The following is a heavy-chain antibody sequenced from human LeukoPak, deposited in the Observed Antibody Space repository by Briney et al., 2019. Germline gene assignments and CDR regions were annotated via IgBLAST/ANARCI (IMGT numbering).Heavy chain of an antibody. V-gene: IGHV1-2*02. CDR3: ARDLPSGYYRRFDP. CDR1: GYIFTSYD. CDR2: INPNSGGT. Sequence: ASVKVSCKASGYIFTSYDINWVRQATGQGLEWMGWINPNSGGTNYAQKFQGRVTMTRDTSISTAYMELSRLRSDDTAVYYCARDLPSGYYRRFDPWGQGTLVTVSS. J-gene: IGHJ5*02. D-gene: IGHD3-22*01.